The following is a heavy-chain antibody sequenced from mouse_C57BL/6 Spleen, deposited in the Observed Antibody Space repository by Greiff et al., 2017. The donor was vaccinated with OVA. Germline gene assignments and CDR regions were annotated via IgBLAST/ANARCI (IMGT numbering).Heavy chain of an antibody. D-gene: IGHD1-1*01. CDR1: GYTFTSYW. V-gene: IGHV1-5*01. Sequence: VQLQQSGTVLARPGASVKMSCKTSGYTFTSYWMHWVIQRPGQGLEWIGAIYPGNSDTSYNQKFKGKAKLTAVTSASTAYMELSSLTNEDSAVFYCYYYSSSFYFDYWGQGTTLTVSS. CDR2: IYPGNSDT. CDR3: YYYSSSFYFDY. J-gene: IGHJ2*01.